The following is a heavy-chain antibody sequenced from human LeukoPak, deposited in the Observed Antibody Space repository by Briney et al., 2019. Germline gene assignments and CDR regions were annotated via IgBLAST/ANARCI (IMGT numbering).Heavy chain of an antibody. V-gene: IGHV3-23*01. CDR2: ISGSGDST. Sequence: GGSLRLSCAASGLTFYSYGMSWVRQAPGKGLEWVSAISGSGDSTYYADSVKGRFTISRDNSKNTLYLQMNSLRAEDTAVYYCAKGGVYSSSWPAEYFQHWGQGTLVTVSS. CDR1: GLTFYSYG. CDR3: AKGGVYSSSWPAEYFQH. D-gene: IGHD6-13*01. J-gene: IGHJ1*01.